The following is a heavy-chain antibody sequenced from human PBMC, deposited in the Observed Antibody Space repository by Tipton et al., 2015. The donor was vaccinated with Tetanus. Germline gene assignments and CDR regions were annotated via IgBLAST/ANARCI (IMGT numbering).Heavy chain of an antibody. CDR2: IYHRGST. V-gene: IGHV4-31*03. Sequence: TLSLTCTVSGCSISSGGYYWTWIRQHPGKGLEWIGNIYHRGSTYYNPSLKSRVTISVDTSKNQFSLKLSSVTAADTAVYYCARTLAYCSRDACYHLRGYEFWGQGTLLTASS. D-gene: IGHD2-2*01. J-gene: IGHJ4*02. CDR1: GCSISSGGYY. CDR3: ARTLAYCSRDACYHLRGYEF.